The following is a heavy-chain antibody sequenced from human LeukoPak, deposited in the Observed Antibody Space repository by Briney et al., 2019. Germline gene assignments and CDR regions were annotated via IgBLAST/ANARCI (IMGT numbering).Heavy chain of an antibody. Sequence: ASVKVSCKASGYTFTGYYMHWVRQAPGQGLEWMGWINPNSGGTNYAQKFQGRVTMTRDTSISTAYMELSRLRSDDTAVYYCARDLAATESWFDPWGQGTLVTVSS. D-gene: IGHD6-13*01. CDR2: INPNSGGT. CDR3: ARDLAATESWFDP. CDR1: GYTFTGYY. J-gene: IGHJ5*02. V-gene: IGHV1-2*02.